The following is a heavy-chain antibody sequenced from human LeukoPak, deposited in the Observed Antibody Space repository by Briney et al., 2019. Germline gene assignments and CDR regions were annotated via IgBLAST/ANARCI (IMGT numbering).Heavy chain of an antibody. V-gene: IGHV3-21*01. CDR2: ITNRSSNK. CDR3: ARDTVVVTAIRWFDP. CDR1: GFTFSSYS. D-gene: IGHD2-21*02. J-gene: IGHJ5*02. Sequence: GGSLRLSCAASGFTFSSYSMNWVRQAPAKGREWVSSITNRSSNKYYADSVKGRFTISRHNPKNSLHLQKNTLIAEDTAVYYCARDTVVVTAIRWFDPCGEGALVTASS.